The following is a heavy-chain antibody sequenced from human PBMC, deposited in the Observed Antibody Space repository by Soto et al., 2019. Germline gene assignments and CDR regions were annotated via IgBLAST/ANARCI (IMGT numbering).Heavy chain of an antibody. CDR1: GYTFTSYD. CDR2: MNPNSGNT. D-gene: IGHD3-16*02. V-gene: IGHV1-8*01. Sequence: QVQLVQSGAEVKKPGASVKVSCKASGYTFTSYDINWVRQATGQGLEWMGWMNPNSGNTGYAQKFQSRATMTRNTSISTAYMELSSLRSEDTAVYYCARVGPMITFGGDIFMPDYWGQGTLVTVSS. J-gene: IGHJ4*02. CDR3: ARVGPMITFGGDIFMPDY.